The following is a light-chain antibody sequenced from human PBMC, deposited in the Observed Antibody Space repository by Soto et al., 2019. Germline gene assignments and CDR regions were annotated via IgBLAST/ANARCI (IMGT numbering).Light chain of an antibody. CDR1: QSVSSSY. CDR2: GAS. J-gene: IGKJ1*01. CDR3: QQYGSSRWT. Sequence: EIVLTQAPGTLSLSPGERATLSCRASQSVSSSYLAWCKEKPGRAPRLLIYGASSRAPGIPDRFSGSGSGTDFTLTISRLEHEDFAVYYCQQYGSSRWTFGQGPKVEIK. V-gene: IGKV3-20*01.